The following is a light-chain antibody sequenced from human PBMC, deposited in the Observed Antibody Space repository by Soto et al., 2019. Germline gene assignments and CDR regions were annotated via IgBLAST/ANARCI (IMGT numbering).Light chain of an antibody. V-gene: IGKV3-20*01. J-gene: IGKJ2*01. CDR1: QSVSSSY. CDR3: QQYGSSLPYT. CDR2: GAS. Sequence: ESVLTQSPGTLSLSPGERATLSCRASQSVSSSYLSWYQQKPGQAPRLLIYGASNRATGIPDRFSGSGSGTYFTLTSSRLEPEDFAVYYCQQYGSSLPYTFGQGTKLEI.